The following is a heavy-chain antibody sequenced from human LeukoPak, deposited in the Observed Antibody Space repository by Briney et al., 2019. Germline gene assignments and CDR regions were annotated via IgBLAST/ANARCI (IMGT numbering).Heavy chain of an antibody. CDR3: ARPDFYCSGGSCYSDYYYYYGMDV. Sequence: GGSLRLSCAASGFTFDDYAMHWVRQAPGKGLEWVSGISWNSGSIGYADSVKGRFTISRDNAKNSLYLQMNSLRAEDTAVYYCARPDFYCSGGSCYSDYYYYYGMDVWGQGTTVTVSS. CDR1: GFTFDDYA. D-gene: IGHD2-15*01. CDR2: ISWNSGSI. J-gene: IGHJ6*02. V-gene: IGHV3-9*01.